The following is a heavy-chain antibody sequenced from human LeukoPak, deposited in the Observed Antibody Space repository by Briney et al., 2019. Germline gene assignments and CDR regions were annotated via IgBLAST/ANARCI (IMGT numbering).Heavy chain of an antibody. V-gene: IGHV4-38-2*02. D-gene: IGHD1-26*01. CDR3: ARDHSGSYGWFDP. CDR2: IYHSGST. Sequence: GSLRLSCAASGFIFSSYAMSWVRQAPGKGLEWIGSIYHSGSTYYNPSLKSRVTISVDTSKNQFSLKLSSVTAADTAVYYCARDHSGSYGWFDPWGQGTLVTVSS. J-gene: IGHJ5*02. CDR1: GFIFSSYA.